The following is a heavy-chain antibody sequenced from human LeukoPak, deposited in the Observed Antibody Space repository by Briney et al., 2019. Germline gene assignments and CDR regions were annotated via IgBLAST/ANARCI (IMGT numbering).Heavy chain of an antibody. D-gene: IGHD6-13*01. Sequence: SETLSLTCAVYGGSFSGYYWSWIRQPAGKGLEWIGRIYTSGSTNYNPSLKSRVTISVDTSKNQFSLKLSSVTAADTAVYYCARVRSSSWYGNYYYMDVWGKGTTVTISS. CDR3: ARVRSSSWYGNYYYMDV. V-gene: IGHV4-59*10. J-gene: IGHJ6*03. CDR1: GGSFSGYY. CDR2: IYTSGST.